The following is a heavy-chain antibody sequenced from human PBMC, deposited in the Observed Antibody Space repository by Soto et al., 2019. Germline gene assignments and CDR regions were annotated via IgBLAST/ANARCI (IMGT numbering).Heavy chain of an antibody. CDR1: GYPVTAYY. Sequence: QLHLVQSGAVVKKPGASVTVSCSASGYPVTAYYMHWVRQAPGRGLEWMGGINPATGAAKYTQTFQGRVTRTRDTATSTVFRELSGLTSEDTAVFYWARGGGVGVAGSAAFDMWGQGTLVTVSS. D-gene: IGHD3-3*01. CDR3: ARGGGVGVAGSAAFDM. CDR2: INPATGAA. J-gene: IGHJ3*02. V-gene: IGHV1-2*02.